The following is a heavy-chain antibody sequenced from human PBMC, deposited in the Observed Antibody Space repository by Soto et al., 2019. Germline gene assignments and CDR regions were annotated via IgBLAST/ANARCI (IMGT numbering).Heavy chain of an antibody. CDR2: ISWNSGSI. D-gene: IGHD2-2*01. Sequence: EVQLVESGGGLVQPGRSLRLSCAASGFTFDDYAMHWVRQAPGKGLEWVSGISWNSGSIGYADSVKGRFTISRDNAKNSLYLQMNSLRAEDTALYYCAKDMWGYCSSTSCPGLIDYWGQGTLVTVSS. CDR1: GFTFDDYA. V-gene: IGHV3-9*01. J-gene: IGHJ4*02. CDR3: AKDMWGYCSSTSCPGLIDY.